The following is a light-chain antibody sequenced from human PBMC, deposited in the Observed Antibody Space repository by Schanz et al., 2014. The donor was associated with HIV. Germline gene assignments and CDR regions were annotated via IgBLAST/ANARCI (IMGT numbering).Light chain of an antibody. CDR2: NTH. V-gene: IGLV1-47*02. Sequence: QSVLTQPPSASGTPGQRVTISCSGSTSNVGSRSVDWYQQFPGAAPKLLIYNTHLRPSGVTDRFSGSKSGTSASLAISGLRSEDEADYYCQSYDSSLSGSVFGGGTKLTVL. CDR1: TSNVGSRS. CDR3: QSYDSSLSGSV. J-gene: IGLJ3*02.